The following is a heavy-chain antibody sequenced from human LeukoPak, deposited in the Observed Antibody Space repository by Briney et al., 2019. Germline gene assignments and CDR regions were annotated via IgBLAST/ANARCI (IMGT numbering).Heavy chain of an antibody. CDR1: GFTFSSYW. Sequence: PGGSLRLSCAASGFTFSSYWMHWVRQAPGKGLVWVSRINSEGSSTSYADSVKGRFTISRDNAKNTLYLQMNSLRAEDTAVYYCARDGEYSSSSLRYYYYMDVWGKGTTVTVSS. D-gene: IGHD6-6*01. CDR3: ARDGEYSSSSLRYYYYMDV. J-gene: IGHJ6*03. V-gene: IGHV3-74*01. CDR2: INSEGSST.